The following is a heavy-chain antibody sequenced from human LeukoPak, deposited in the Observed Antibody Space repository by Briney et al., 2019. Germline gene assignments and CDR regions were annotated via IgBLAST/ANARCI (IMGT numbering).Heavy chain of an antibody. V-gene: IGHV3-7*01. J-gene: IGHJ4*02. CDR3: VRTGSQLDY. CDR2: IKQDGSQK. D-gene: IGHD2-2*01. Sequence: GGSLTLSCAASGFIFSSYWMTWVRHAPGKGVEGVANIKQDGSQKYYVDSVKGRFTIPRDNAKNSLYLQMNSPRADDTAVYDCVRTGSQLDYWGQGTLVTVSS. CDR1: GFIFSSYW.